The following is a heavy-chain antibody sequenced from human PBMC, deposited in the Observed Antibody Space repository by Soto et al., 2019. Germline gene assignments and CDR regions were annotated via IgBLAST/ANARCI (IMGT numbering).Heavy chain of an antibody. CDR1: GDSISGGGYY. CDR3: AREGGSYSSYFDY. D-gene: IGHD1-26*01. V-gene: IGHV4-31*03. Sequence: QVQLQESGPGLVKPSQTLSLTCTVSGDSISGGGYYWSWIRQNPGEGLEWIGFIYYTGTTTYNPSLKSRVTISVDTSKNQFSLKLSSVTVADTAVYYCAREGGSYSSYFDYWGQGTLVTVSS. J-gene: IGHJ4*02. CDR2: IYYTGTT.